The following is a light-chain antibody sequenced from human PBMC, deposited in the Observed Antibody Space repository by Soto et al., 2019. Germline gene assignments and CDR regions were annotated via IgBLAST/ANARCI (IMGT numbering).Light chain of an antibody. CDR3: QQYGSSIT. V-gene: IGKV3-20*01. J-gene: IGKJ5*01. CDR1: QSVNSN. CDR2: GAS. Sequence: EIVMTQSPGTLSVSPGERVLLSCSASQSVNSNLAWYQQKPGQTPRLLISGASTRATGIPVRFSGSGSGTEFTLTINRLEPEDFAVFYCQQYGSSITFGQGTRLEI.